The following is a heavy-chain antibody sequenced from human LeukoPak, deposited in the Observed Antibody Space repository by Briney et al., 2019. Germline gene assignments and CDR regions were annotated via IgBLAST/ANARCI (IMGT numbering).Heavy chain of an antibody. Sequence: SETLSLTCTVSGGSISSYYWNWIRQPPGKGLEWIGYIYYSGGTGSTNYNPSLNSRVTISLGTSKNQFSLKLTSVTAADTAMYYCAKQRGSVGAFDIWGQGTMVTVSS. V-gene: IGHV4-59*08. CDR3: AKQRGSVGAFDI. CDR2: IYYSGGTGST. J-gene: IGHJ3*02. D-gene: IGHD3-10*01. CDR1: GGSISSYY.